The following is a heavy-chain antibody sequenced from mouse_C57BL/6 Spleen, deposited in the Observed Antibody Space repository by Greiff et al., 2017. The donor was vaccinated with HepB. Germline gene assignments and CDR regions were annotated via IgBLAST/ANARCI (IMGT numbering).Heavy chain of an antibody. J-gene: IGHJ2*01. V-gene: IGHV14-3*01. CDR2: IDPANGNT. CDR1: GFNIKNTY. Sequence: EVKLQESLAELVRPGASVKFSCPASGFNIKNTYMPWVKQMPEQGLEWIGRIDPANGNTKYAPKFQGKATITADTSSNTAYLQLSSLTSEDTAIYYCARITTVVPYYFDYWGQGTTLTVSS. D-gene: IGHD1-1*01. CDR3: ARITTVVPYYFDY.